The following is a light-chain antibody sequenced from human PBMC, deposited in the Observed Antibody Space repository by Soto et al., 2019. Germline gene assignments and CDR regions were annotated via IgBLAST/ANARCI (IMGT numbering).Light chain of an antibody. CDR2: NNN. CDR3: AAWDDSLSGPV. J-gene: IGLJ3*02. Sequence: QSVLTQPPSASGTPGQRVTISCFGSRASIGSNTVTWYQHLPGAAPKLLVYNNNQRPSGVPDRFSGSKSDTSASLAISGLQFEDEAVYYCAAWDDSLSGPVFGGGTKLTVL. V-gene: IGLV1-44*01. CDR1: RASIGSNT.